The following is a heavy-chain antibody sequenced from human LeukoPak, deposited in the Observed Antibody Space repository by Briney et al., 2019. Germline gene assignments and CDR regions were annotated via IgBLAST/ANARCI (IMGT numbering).Heavy chain of an antibody. V-gene: IGHV3-66*01. CDR2: IFGGGST. CDR3: ASSSCSGGSCYGTPYYYGLHV. CDR1: GFTVSSNY. Sequence: GGSLRLSCAASGFTVSSNYMSWVRQAPGKGLEWVSVIFGGGSTYYADSVNARFTISRDNSKNTVYLQMNSLRDKDTAVYYCASSSCSGGSCYGTPYYYGLHVWGQGTTVTVSS. D-gene: IGHD2-15*01. J-gene: IGHJ6*02.